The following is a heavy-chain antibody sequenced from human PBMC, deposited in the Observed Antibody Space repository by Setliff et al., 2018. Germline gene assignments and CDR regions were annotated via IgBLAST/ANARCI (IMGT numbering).Heavy chain of an antibody. CDR2: IYTSGST. Sequence: SETLSLTCTVSGGSISSGTYYWSWIRQPAGKGLEWIGRIYTSGSTNYNPSLKSRVTMPLDTSKSQFSLKLTSVTAADTALYYCARDPGFRSGTWALDNWGQGTLVTVSS. J-gene: IGHJ4*02. D-gene: IGHD3-16*01. CDR1: GGSISSGTYY. V-gene: IGHV4-61*02. CDR3: ARDPGFRSGTWALDN.